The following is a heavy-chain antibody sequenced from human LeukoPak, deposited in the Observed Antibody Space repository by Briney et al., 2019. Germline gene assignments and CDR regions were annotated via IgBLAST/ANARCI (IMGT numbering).Heavy chain of an antibody. Sequence: ASVKVSCKASGYTFTSYYMHWVRQAPGQGLEWMGIINPSGGSTSYAQKFQGRVTMTEDTSTDTAYMELSSLRSEDTAVYYCATGGRTYYYGSGSYLTRWGQGTLVTVSS. CDR2: INPSGGST. V-gene: IGHV1-46*01. J-gene: IGHJ4*02. CDR3: ATGGRTYYYGSGSYLTR. CDR1: GYTFTSYY. D-gene: IGHD3-10*01.